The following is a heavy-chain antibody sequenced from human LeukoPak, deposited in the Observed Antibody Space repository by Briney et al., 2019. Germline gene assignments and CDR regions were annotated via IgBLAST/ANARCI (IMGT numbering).Heavy chain of an antibody. CDR1: GGSVINTNW. Sequence: SETLSLTCGVSGGSVINTNWWTWVRQPPGKGLEWIGEVHLDGRTNYNPSLESRLTMSVDVSENQDSLKLTSVTAADTAVYYCAREGGFYHPLDYSGQGTPVTVSS. V-gene: IGHV4-4*02. CDR2: VHLDGRT. D-gene: IGHD1-14*01. J-gene: IGHJ4*02. CDR3: AREGGFYHPLDY.